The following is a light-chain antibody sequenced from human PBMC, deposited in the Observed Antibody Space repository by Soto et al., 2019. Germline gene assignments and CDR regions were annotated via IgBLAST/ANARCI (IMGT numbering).Light chain of an antibody. V-gene: IGKV3-20*01. J-gene: IGKJ1*01. CDR1: QSVSSSY. CDR2: GAS. Sequence: EIVLKQSPGTLSLSPGERATLSSRASQSVSSSYLAWYQQKPGQAPRLLIFGASSRATGIPDRFSGSGSGTDFTLTISRLEPEDFAVYYCQQYGSSPWTFGQGTKVDI. CDR3: QQYGSSPWT.